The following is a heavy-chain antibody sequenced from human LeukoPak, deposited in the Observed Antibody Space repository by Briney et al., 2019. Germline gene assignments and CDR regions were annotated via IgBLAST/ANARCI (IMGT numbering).Heavy chain of an antibody. J-gene: IGHJ4*02. D-gene: IGHD2-15*01. CDR3: ARYSDTDGYFDY. CDR2: IYYSGST. CDR1: GGSISSYY. Sequence: PSETLSLTCTVSGGSISSYYWSWIRQPPGKGLEWIGYIYYSGSTNYNPSLKSRVTISADTSKNQFSLKLISVAAADTAVYFCARYSDTDGYFDYWGQGTLVTVSS. V-gene: IGHV4-59*08.